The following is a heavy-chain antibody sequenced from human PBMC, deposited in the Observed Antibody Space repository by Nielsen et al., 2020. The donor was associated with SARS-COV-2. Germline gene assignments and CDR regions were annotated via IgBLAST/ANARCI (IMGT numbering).Heavy chain of an antibody. CDR1: GGTIGNSRNY. V-gene: IGHV4-39*01. Sequence: GSLRLSCSVSGGTIGNSRNYWGWIRQPTGKGLEWIGDIYFSGKTYYAPSLKSRVTISVVTSQNQVSLKLRSVSAADTAVYYCARRTFHYHGMDVWGQGTSVTVSS. J-gene: IGHJ6*02. CDR2: IYFSGKT. CDR3: ARRTFHYHGMDV. D-gene: IGHD2-2*01.